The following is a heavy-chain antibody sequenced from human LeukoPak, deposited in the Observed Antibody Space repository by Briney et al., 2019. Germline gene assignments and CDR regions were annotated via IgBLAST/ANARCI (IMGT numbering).Heavy chain of an antibody. V-gene: IGHV1-69*04. Sequence: SVKVSCKASGGTFSNYAISWVRQAPGQGLEWMGRIIPIFDVPNYAQQFQGRVTITADKATSTAYMELSSLRSEDTAVYYCATDRWCSGTPFDYWGQGTLVTVSS. CDR1: GGTFSNYA. CDR3: ATDRWCSGTPFDY. J-gene: IGHJ4*02. CDR2: IIPIFDVP. D-gene: IGHD3-10*02.